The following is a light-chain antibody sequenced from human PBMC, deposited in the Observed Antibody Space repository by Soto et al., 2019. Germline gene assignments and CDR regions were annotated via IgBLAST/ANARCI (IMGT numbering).Light chain of an antibody. CDR1: QSVSNS. CDR2: AAS. CDR3: QQSFYVPYT. Sequence: DIQMTQSPSSLSASVGDRVTITFRASQSVSNSLNWYQQTSGKPPKLLIYAASSLQSGVPSRFSGSGSGTDFTLTISSLQPDDFATYYCQQSFYVPYTFGPGTKVDI. J-gene: IGKJ3*01. V-gene: IGKV1-39*01.